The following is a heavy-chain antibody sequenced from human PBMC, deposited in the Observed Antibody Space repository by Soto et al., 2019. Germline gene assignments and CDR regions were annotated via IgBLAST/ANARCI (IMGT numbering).Heavy chain of an antibody. D-gene: IGHD3-9*01. Sequence: GGSLRLSCSGSQFTFSISWMHWIRQVPGKGLAWVSPINNSGGSTYYADSVKGRFTISRDNSKNTLYLQMNSLRAEDTAVYYCAKNVWGITIFGGMDVWGQGTTVTVSS. CDR1: QFTFSISW. CDR3: AKNVWGITIFGGMDV. CDR2: INNSGGST. V-gene: IGHV3-23*01. J-gene: IGHJ6*02.